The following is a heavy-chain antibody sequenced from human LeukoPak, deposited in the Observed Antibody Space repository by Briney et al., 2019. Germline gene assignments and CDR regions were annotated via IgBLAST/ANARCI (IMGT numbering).Heavy chain of an antibody. D-gene: IGHD3-22*01. CDR2: IYTSGST. V-gene: IGHV4-4*07. CDR3: ARDMMGYYDSSGRFDY. J-gene: IGHJ4*02. CDR1: GGSISRYY. Sequence: PSETLSLTCAVSGGSISRYYWSWIRQPAGKGLEWIGRIYTSGSTNYNPSLKSRVTMSVDTSKNQFSLKLSSVTAADTAVYYCARDMMGYYDSSGRFDYWGQGTLVTVSS.